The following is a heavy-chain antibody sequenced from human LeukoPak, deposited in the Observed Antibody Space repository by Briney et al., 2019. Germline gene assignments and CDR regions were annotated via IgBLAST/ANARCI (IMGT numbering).Heavy chain of an antibody. Sequence: PGGSLRLSCAASVFTFSGYSMNWVRQAPGKGLEWVSYISSSSSTIYYADSVKGRFTISRDNAKNSLYLQMNSLGAEDTAVYYCARELPLLWFGELYWGQGTLVTVSS. V-gene: IGHV3-48*01. CDR3: ARELPLLWFGELY. J-gene: IGHJ4*02. CDR1: VFTFSGYS. D-gene: IGHD3-10*01. CDR2: ISSSSSTI.